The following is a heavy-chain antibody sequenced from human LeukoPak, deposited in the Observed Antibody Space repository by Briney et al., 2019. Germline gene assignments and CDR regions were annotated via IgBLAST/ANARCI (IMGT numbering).Heavy chain of an antibody. CDR3: VSPRGFSYGYFDY. CDR1: GGSISSSSAY. D-gene: IGHD5-18*01. CDR2: IYYSKNT. V-gene: IGHV4-39*01. Sequence: AETLSLTCTVSGGSISSSSAYWGWIRQPPGKGLEWIGSIYYSKNTYYNPSLKSRVTISADTSKNQFSLTLGSVSATDTAVYYCVSPRGFSYGYFDYWGQGTLVTVSS. J-gene: IGHJ4*02.